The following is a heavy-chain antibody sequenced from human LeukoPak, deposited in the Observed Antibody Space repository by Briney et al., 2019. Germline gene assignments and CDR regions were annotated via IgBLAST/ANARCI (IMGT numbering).Heavy chain of an antibody. D-gene: IGHD1-26*01. CDR2: IYSGGNT. J-gene: IGHJ3*02. CDR1: GFTVSSNY. Sequence: PGGSLRLSCAASGFTVSSNYMSWVRQAPGKGLEWVSVIYSGGNTNYADSVKGRFTISRDNSKDTLYLQMNSLRAEDTAVYYCAKDLTFSRWELTGVKAFDIWGQGTMVTVSS. CDR3: AKDLTFSRWELTGVKAFDI. V-gene: IGHV3-53*01.